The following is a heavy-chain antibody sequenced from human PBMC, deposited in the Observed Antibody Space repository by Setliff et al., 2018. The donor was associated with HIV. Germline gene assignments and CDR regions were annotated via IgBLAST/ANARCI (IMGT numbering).Heavy chain of an antibody. CDR1: EGYITGYY. D-gene: IGHD3-22*01. V-gene: IGHV4-59*01. CDR2: IFYSGTT. CDR3: ARFNALLGSSTYYDY. Sequence: SETLSLTCTVSEGYITGYYWTWIRQPPGRGLEWIGCIFYSGTTKFNPSLKGRAAISVDSSNNQFSLKMTSVTAADTAVYFCARFNALLGSSTYYDYWGPGLLVTVSS. J-gene: IGHJ4*02.